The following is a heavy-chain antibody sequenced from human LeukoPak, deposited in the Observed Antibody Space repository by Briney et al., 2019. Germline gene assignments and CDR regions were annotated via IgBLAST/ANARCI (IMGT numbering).Heavy chain of an antibody. CDR2: INPSGGST. CDR3: ARAQEMATIKYVNYYYMDV. J-gene: IGHJ6*03. V-gene: IGHV1-46*01. Sequence: GASVKVSCKASGYTFTSYYMHWVRQAPGQGLEWMGIINPSGGSTSYAQKFQGRVTMTRDMSTSTVYMELSSLRSEDTAVYYCARAQEMATIKYVNYYYMDVWGKGTTVTVSS. D-gene: IGHD5-24*01. CDR1: GYTFTSYY.